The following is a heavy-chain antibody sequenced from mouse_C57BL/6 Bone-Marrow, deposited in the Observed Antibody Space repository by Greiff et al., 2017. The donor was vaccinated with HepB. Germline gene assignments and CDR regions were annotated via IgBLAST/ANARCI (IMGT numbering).Heavy chain of an antibody. J-gene: IGHJ4*01. V-gene: IGHV5-17*01. CDR3: ARKLGRYAMDY. Sequence: DVKLVESGGGLVKPGGSLKLSCAASGFTFSDYGMHWVRQAPEKGLEWVAYISSGSSTIYYADTVKGRFTISRDNAKNTLFLQMTSLRSEDTAMYYCARKLGRYAMDYWGQGTSVTVSS. CDR1: GFTFSDYG. CDR2: ISSGSSTI.